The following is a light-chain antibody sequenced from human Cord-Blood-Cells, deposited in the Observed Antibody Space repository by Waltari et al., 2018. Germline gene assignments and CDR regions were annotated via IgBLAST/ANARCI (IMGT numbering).Light chain of an antibody. CDR2: DVS. J-gene: IGLJ2*01. Sequence: QSALTQPASVSGSPGQSITISCTGTSSDVGGSNYVSWYQQHPGKAPKLMIYDVSKRPSGVSNRFSGSKSGNTASLTISGLQAEDEADYYCSSYTSSSLVVFGGGTKLTVL. CDR3: SSYTSSSLVV. CDR1: SSDVGGSNY. V-gene: IGLV2-14*01.